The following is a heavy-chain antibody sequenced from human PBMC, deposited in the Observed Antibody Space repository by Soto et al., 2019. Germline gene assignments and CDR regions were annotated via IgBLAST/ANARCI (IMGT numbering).Heavy chain of an antibody. CDR2: IYYSGST. D-gene: IGHD1-20*01. Sequence: PSETLSLTCTVSGGSISSYYWSWIRQPSGKGLEWIGYIYYSGSTNYNPSLKSRVTISVDTSKNQFSLKLSSVTAADTAVYYCARHRITGTSLFFDYWGQGTLVTVSS. CDR1: GGSISSYY. CDR3: ARHRITGTSLFFDY. J-gene: IGHJ4*02. V-gene: IGHV4-59*08.